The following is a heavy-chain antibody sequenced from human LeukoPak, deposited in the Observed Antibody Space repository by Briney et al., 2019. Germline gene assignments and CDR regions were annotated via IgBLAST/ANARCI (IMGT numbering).Heavy chain of an antibody. D-gene: IGHD3-10*01. CDR1: GGSISSSSYY. CDR3: ARDLIWFGEVSYGMDV. J-gene: IGHJ6*02. CDR2: IYYSGST. Sequence: SETLSLTCTVSGGSISSSSYYWGWIRQPPGKGLEWIGSIYYSGSTYYNPSLKSRVTISVDTSKNQFSLKLSSVTAADTAVYYCARDLIWFGEVSYGMDVWGQGTTVTVSS. V-gene: IGHV4-39*07.